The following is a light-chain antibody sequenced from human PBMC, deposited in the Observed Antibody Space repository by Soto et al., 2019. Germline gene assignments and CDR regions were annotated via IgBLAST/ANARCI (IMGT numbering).Light chain of an antibody. CDR3: NSYTSSTSLPYV. V-gene: IGLV2-14*02. CDR1: SSDVVTYYF. J-gene: IGLJ1*01. Sequence: QSVLTQPASVSGSLGQSITISCTGSSSDVVTYYFVSWYQQHPGKAPKLLIFEVSSRPSGVSNRFSGSKSGNTASLTISALQAEDEADYFCNSYTSSTSLPYVFGTGTKVTVL. CDR2: EVS.